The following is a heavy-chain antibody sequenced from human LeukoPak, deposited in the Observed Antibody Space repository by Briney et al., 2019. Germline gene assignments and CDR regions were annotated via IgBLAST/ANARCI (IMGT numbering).Heavy chain of an antibody. J-gene: IGHJ4*02. V-gene: IGHV1-2*02. CDR1: GYTFTGYY. Sequence: ASVKVSCKASGYTFTGYYMHWVRQAPGQGLEWMGWINPNSGGTNYAQKFQGRVTMTRDTSISTAYMELSRLRSDDTAVYYCARVAPYCSGTSSYYIDYWGQGTLVTVSS. CDR2: INPNSGGT. CDR3: ARVAPYCSGTSSYYIDY. D-gene: IGHD2-2*01.